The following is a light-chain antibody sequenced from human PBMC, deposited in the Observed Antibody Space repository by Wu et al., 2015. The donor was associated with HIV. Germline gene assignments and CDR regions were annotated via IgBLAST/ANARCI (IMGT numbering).Light chain of an antibody. J-gene: IGKJ5*01. Sequence: EIVMTQSPATLSLSPGERATLFCRASQDIDTNMAWYQQSPGQAPRLLIYDASTRATGIAARFSGSGSGTEFTLTIDNMRSEDFAFYYYQQYNDWVTFGQGTRLEIK. CDR3: QQYNDWVT. CDR1: QDIDTN. CDR2: DAS. V-gene: IGKV3D-15*01.